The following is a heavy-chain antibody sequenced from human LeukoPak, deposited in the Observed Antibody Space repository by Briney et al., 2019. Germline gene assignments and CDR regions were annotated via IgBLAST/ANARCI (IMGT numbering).Heavy chain of an antibody. CDR3: ARGEGALDAFDI. J-gene: IGHJ3*02. Sequence: GASVKVSCKASGYTFTGYYMHWVRQAPGQGLEWMGRINTYNGNTDYAQRFQGRVTMTTDTSTTTAYMELRTLRSDDTAVYYCARGEGALDAFDIWGRGTMVTVSS. CDR2: INTYNGNT. V-gene: IGHV1-18*04. CDR1: GYTFTGYY.